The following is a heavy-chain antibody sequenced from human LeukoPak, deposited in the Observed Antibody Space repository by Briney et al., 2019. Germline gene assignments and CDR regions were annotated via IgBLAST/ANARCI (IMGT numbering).Heavy chain of an antibody. CDR1: GFTFSSYA. CDR2: IRSKAYGATT. J-gene: IGHJ3*02. V-gene: IGHV3-49*04. D-gene: IGHD1-26*01. CDR3: TRILLKWELPGSDAFDI. Sequence: GGSLRLSCAASGFTFSSYAMSWVRQAPGKGQEWVGFIRSKAYGATTEYAASLKDRFTISRDDSKSIAYLQVNSLKTEDTAVYYCTRILLKWELPGSDAFDIWGEGTMVTVSS.